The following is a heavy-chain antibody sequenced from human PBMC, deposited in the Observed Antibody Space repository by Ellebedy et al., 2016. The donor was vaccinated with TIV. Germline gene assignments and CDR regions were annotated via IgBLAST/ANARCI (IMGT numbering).Heavy chain of an antibody. CDR2: INPNSDGT. CDR3: ARSKTLWGELSLDF. Sequence: AASVKVSCKASGYTFTGHYLNWVRQVPGLGLEWLGGINPNSDGTEYAQIFQDRVTLTRDTSTSTAYLDMRRLRSDDTAVYYCARSKTLWGELSLDFWGQGTLVTVSS. J-gene: IGHJ4*02. CDR1: GYTFTGHY. D-gene: IGHD1-7*01. V-gene: IGHV1-2*02.